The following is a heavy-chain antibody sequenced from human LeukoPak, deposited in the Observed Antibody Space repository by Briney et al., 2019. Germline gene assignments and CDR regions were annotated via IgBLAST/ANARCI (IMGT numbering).Heavy chain of an antibody. CDR2: IYTSGST. Sequence: SETLSLTCTVSGGSISSYYWSWIWQPAGKGLEWIGRIYTSGSTNYNPSLKSRVTMSVDTSKNQFSLKLSSVTAADTAVYYCARDWWAVAKLDAFDIWGQGTMVTVSS. CDR3: ARDWWAVAKLDAFDI. D-gene: IGHD6-19*01. J-gene: IGHJ3*02. V-gene: IGHV4-4*07. CDR1: GGSISSYY.